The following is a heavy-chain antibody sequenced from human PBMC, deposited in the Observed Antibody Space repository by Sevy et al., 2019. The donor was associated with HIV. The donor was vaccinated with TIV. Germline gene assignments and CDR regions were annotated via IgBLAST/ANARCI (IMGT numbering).Heavy chain of an antibody. D-gene: IGHD2-15*01. CDR1: GFTFGDYY. V-gene: IGHV3-11*01. J-gene: IGHJ4*02. CDR3: AVESPWQLSL. CDR2: ISSSGSTI. Sequence: GGSLRLSCAASGFTFGDYYMSWIRQAPGKGLEWVSYISSSGSTIYYADSVNGRFTISRDNAKNSLYLQMNSLRAEDRAVYYCAVESPWQLSLWGQGTLVTVSS.